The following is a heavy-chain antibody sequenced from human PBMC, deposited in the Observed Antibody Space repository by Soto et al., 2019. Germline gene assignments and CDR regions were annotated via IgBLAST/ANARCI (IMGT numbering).Heavy chain of an antibody. D-gene: IGHD2-8*02. J-gene: IGHJ4*02. CDR2: INHSGST. CDR3: ARDKITGLFDY. V-gene: IGHV4-34*01. CDR1: GGSFSGYY. Sequence: QVQLQQWGAGLLKPSETLSLTCAVYGGSFSGYYWTWIRQPPGTGLEWIGEINHSGSTNYNPSLKRRVTISVDTSKNQFSLKLTSVTAADTARYYCARDKITGLFDYWGQGTLVTVSS.